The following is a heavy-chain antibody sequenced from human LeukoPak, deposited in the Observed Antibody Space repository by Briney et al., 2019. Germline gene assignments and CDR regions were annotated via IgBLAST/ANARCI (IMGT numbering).Heavy chain of an antibody. J-gene: IGHJ4*02. CDR1: GFTWSTYG. V-gene: IGHV3-23*01. CDR2: VTGRGSST. Sequence: GGSLRLSCAASGFTWSTYGMSWVRQAPGKGLEWVSAVTGRGSSTYYADSVKGRFTISRDNSKNTLYLQMNSLRAEDTAVYYCAKKYTASWYFDYWGQGTLVTVSS. D-gene: IGHD2-2*02. CDR3: AKKYTASWYFDY.